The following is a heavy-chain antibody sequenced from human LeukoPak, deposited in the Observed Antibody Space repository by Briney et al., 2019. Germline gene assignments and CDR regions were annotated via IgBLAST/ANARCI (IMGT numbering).Heavy chain of an antibody. V-gene: IGHV3-23*01. CDR2: MSSSDDGR. CDR1: GFSFSSYA. J-gene: IGHJ4*02. D-gene: IGHD2-15*01. Sequence: GGSLRLSCATSGFSFSSYAMSWVRQAPGKGLEWVSAMSSSDDGRYYAASVRGRFTISRDTSRSTLYLQVNSLRAEDAAVYYCAKAPVTSCRGAFCYPFDYWGQGTLVTVSS. CDR3: AKAPVTSCRGAFCYPFDY.